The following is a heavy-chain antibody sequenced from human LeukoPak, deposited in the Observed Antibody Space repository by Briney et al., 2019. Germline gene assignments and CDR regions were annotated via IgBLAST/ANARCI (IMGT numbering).Heavy chain of an antibody. V-gene: IGHV3-66*02. CDR2: VYSSGSV. D-gene: IGHD6-19*01. Sequence: GGSLRLSCAASRFTVSRNYMSWVRQAPGKGLEWVSVVYSSGSVSYADSVKGRFTISRDSSKNTVNLQMNSLRLEDTAVYYCARGVGSSGWTDAFDIWGQGTMVTVSS. J-gene: IGHJ3*02. CDR3: ARGVGSSGWTDAFDI. CDR1: RFTVSRNY.